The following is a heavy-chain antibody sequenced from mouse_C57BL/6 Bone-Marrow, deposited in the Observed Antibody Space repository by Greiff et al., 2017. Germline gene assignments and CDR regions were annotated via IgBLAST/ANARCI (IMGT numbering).Heavy chain of an antibody. CDR2: IDPEDGET. CDR1: GFNIKDYY. CDR3: ARPLGYYGSSYDWYCDV. Sequence: EVQLVESGAELVKPGASVKLSCTASGFNIKDYYMHWVKQRTEQGLEWIGRIDPEDGETKYAPKFQGKATITADTASHTADLQLSSLTSEDTAVDYCARPLGYYGSSYDWYCDVWGTGTTVTVSS. D-gene: IGHD1-1*01. V-gene: IGHV14-2*01. J-gene: IGHJ1*03.